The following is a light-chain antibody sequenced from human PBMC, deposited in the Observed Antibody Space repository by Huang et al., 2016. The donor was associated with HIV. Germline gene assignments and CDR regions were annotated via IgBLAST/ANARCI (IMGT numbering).Light chain of an antibody. V-gene: IGKV1-5*03. J-gene: IGKJ5*01. Sequence: DIQMTQSPSTLSASIGDRVTITCRASQSISTWLAWYQQKPGQAPKFLISKASRLQSGVPSRFSGSGSGTEFTLTISSLQPDDFATYYCQQYNSYSMTFGQGTRLDVK. CDR1: QSISTW. CDR2: KAS. CDR3: QQYNSYSMT.